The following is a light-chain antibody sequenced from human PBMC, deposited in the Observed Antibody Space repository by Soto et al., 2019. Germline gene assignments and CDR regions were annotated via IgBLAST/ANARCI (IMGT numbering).Light chain of an antibody. CDR2: EGS. V-gene: IGLV2-14*02. CDR1: SSDVGSYNL. J-gene: IGLJ1*01. CDR3: SSYSSNSTLYV. Sequence: QSALTQPASVSGSPGQSITISCTGTSSDVGSYNLVSWYQQHPGKAPKLMIYEGSKRPSGVSDRFSGSKSGNTASLTISGLQAEDEADYHCSSYSSNSTLYVFGTGTKVTVL.